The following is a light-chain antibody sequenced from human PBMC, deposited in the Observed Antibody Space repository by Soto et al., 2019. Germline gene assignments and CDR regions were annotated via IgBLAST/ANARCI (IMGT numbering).Light chain of an antibody. V-gene: IGLV2-23*02. J-gene: IGLJ1*01. CDR3: CSYAGRTTPYV. Sequence: QSALTQPASVSGSPGQSITISCTGTSSDVGSYNLVSWYQHHPGKAPKLMIYEVSERPSGVSIRFSGSKSGNTASLTISGLQAEDEADYSCCSYAGRTTPYVFGTGTKATVL. CDR1: SSDVGSYNL. CDR2: EVS.